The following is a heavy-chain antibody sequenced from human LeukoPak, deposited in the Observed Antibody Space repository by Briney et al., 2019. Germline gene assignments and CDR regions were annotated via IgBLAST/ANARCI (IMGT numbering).Heavy chain of an antibody. CDR1: GFSFDDYG. CDR2: INWNGDST. Sequence: RTGRSLRLSCAASGFSFDDYGLTWVRQAPGKGLEWVSGINWNGDSTDYADSVKGRFTISRDNAKNSLYLQMNSLRAEDTALYYCARDLRVVITGSFDSWGQGTLVTVSS. D-gene: IGHD3-22*01. J-gene: IGHJ4*02. V-gene: IGHV3-20*04. CDR3: ARDLRVVITGSFDS.